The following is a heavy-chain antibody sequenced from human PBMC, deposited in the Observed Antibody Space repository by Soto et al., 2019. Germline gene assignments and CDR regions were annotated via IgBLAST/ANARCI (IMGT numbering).Heavy chain of an antibody. J-gene: IGHJ6*03. CDR3: ARRRGKQLRTNYYYYMEV. V-gene: IGHV4-59*08. CDR1: YGSISSYY. Sequence: PCQTLSLTCPFSYGSISSYYLGLILHDPIKLLEWIGYIYYSGSTNYNPSLKSRVTISVDTSKNQFSLKLSSVTAADTAVYYCARRRGKQLRTNYYYYMEVWGKGTTVTVSS. CDR2: IYYSGST. D-gene: IGHD6-13*01.